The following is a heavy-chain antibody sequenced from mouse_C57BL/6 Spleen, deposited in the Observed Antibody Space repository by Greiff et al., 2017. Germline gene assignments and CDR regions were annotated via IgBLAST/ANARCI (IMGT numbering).Heavy chain of an antibody. CDR1: GFSLTSYG. J-gene: IGHJ1*03. CDR3: AKNSPLYYYGSSHWYFDV. CDR2: IWRGGST. V-gene: IGHV2-5*01. Sequence: QVQLQQSGPGLVQPSQSLSITCTVSGFSLTSYGVHWVRQSPGKGLEWLGVIWRGGSTDYNAAFMSRLSITKDNSKSQVFFKMNSLQADDTAIYYCAKNSPLYYYGSSHWYFDVWGTGTTVTVSS. D-gene: IGHD1-1*01.